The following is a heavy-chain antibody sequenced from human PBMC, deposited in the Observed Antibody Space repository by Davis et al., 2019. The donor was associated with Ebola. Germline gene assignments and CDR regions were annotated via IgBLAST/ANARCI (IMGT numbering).Heavy chain of an antibody. J-gene: IGHJ4*02. D-gene: IGHD1-7*01. CDR1: GGSISSSDW. Sequence: SETLSLTCAVFGGSISSSDWWSWVRQPPGKGLEWIGEINHSGSTNYNPSLKSRVTISVDTSKNQFSLKLSSVTAADTAVYYCARGNSGYYFDYWGQGTLVTVSS. CDR3: ARGNSGYYFDY. V-gene: IGHV4-4*02. CDR2: INHSGST.